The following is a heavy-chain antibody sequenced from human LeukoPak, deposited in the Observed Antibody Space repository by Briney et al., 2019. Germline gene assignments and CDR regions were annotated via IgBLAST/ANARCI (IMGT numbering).Heavy chain of an antibody. Sequence: GGSLRLSCAASRFTFSTFNMNWVRQAPGKGLEWVSSISPSGNYIYYADSVKGRFTISRDNAKNSLYLQMNSLRAEDTAVYYCAREKAVDYWGQGTLVTVSS. CDR3: AREKAVDY. J-gene: IGHJ4*02. CDR1: RFTFSTFN. V-gene: IGHV3-21*01. CDR2: ISPSGNYI. D-gene: IGHD6-19*01.